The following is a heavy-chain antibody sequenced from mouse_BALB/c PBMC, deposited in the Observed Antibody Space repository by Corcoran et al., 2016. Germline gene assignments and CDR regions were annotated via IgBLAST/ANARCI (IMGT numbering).Heavy chain of an antibody. D-gene: IGHD2-10*02. V-gene: IGHV1S34*01. CDR3: ARSGYGNYDYLDY. J-gene: IGHJ2*01. Sequence: LVKTGASVMISCKASGYSFTGYYIPWVKQRHGKSLEWIGYISCYNGATSYNQKYKGKATFTVDTSSSTAYMQFNSLTSEDSAVYYCARSGYGNYDYLDYWGQGTTLTVSS. CDR2: ISCYNGAT. CDR1: GYSFTGYY.